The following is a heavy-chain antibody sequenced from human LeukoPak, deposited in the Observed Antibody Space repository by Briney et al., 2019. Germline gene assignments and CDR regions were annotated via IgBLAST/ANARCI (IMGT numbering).Heavy chain of an antibody. D-gene: IGHD3-22*01. CDR1: GFMFSSYW. Sequence: GGSLRLSCAGSGFMFSSYWMSWVRQAPGKGLEWVANIKEDGSEKYYVDSVKGRFTISRNNAKNSLYLQTNSLRAEDTAVYYCARGLYYYDSSGSDHYYYYYMDVWGKGTTVTVSS. J-gene: IGHJ6*03. CDR3: ARGLYYYDSSGSDHYYYYYMDV. V-gene: IGHV3-7*03. CDR2: IKEDGSEK.